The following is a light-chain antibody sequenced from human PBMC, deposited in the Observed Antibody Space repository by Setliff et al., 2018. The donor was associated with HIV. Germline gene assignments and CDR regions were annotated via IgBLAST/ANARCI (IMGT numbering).Light chain of an antibody. CDR3: CSYASTGSFV. CDR2: EVT. V-gene: IGLV2-23*02. J-gene: IGLJ1*01. CDR1: SGDVGSYNF. Sequence: QSALTQPASVSGSPGQSITISCAGTSGDVGSYNFVSWYQQHPGKAPKLIIYEVTKWPSGVSDHFSGSKSGNTASLTISGLQTEDEAEYYCCSYASTGSFVFGTGTKVTVL.